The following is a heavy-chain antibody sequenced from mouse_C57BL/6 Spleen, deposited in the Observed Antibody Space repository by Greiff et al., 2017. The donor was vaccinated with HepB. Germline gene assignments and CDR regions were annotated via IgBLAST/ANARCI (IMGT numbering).Heavy chain of an antibody. CDR2: IYPGDGDT. CDR1: GYAFSSSW. Sequence: QVQLQQSGPELVKPGASVKISCKASGYAFSSSWMNWVKQRPGKGLEWIGRIYPGDGDTNYNGKFKGKATLTADKSSSTAYMQLRSLTSEDSAVYFCARGAYYSNYGWYFDVWGTGTTVTVSS. D-gene: IGHD2-5*01. CDR3: ARGAYYSNYGWYFDV. J-gene: IGHJ1*03. V-gene: IGHV1-82*01.